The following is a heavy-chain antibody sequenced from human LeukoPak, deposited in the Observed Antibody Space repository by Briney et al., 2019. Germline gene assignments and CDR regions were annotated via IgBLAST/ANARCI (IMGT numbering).Heavy chain of an antibody. CDR3: ARRVAVAGTWNY. CDR2: INHSGST. CDR1: GGSFSGYY. V-gene: IGHV4-34*01. D-gene: IGHD6-19*01. Sequence: SETLSLTCAVYGGSFSGYYWSWIRQPPGKGLEWIGEINHSGSTNYNPSLKSRVTISVDTSKNQFSLKLSSVTAADTAVYYCARRVAVAGTWNYWGQGTLVTVSS. J-gene: IGHJ4*02.